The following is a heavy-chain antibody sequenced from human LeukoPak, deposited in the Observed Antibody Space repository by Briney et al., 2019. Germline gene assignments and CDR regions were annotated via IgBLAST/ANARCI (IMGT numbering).Heavy chain of an antibody. CDR1: GFTFSTFW. D-gene: IGHD2-2*01. CDR3: ARTDCSRTTCYVYY. Sequence: GGSLRLSCAASGFTFSTFWMTSVRQAPGKGLEWVANIKQAGSEKYYVDSVKGRFTISRDNAENSLYLQMDSLRAEDTAVYYCARTDCSRTTCYVYYWGQGTLVTVSS. V-gene: IGHV3-7*04. J-gene: IGHJ4*02. CDR2: IKQAGSEK.